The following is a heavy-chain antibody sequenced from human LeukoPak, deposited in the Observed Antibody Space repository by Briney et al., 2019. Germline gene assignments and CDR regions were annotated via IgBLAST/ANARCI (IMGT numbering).Heavy chain of an antibody. Sequence: GGSLRVSCSASGFTFSSYAMHWVRQAPGKGLEYVSAISSNGGSTYYADSVKGRFTISRDNSKNTLYLQMSSLRAEDTAVYYCVKDRALGLWFGGNWFDPWGQGTLVTVSS. CDR2: ISSNGGST. CDR1: GFTFSSYA. D-gene: IGHD3-10*01. J-gene: IGHJ5*02. V-gene: IGHV3-64D*06. CDR3: VKDRALGLWFGGNWFDP.